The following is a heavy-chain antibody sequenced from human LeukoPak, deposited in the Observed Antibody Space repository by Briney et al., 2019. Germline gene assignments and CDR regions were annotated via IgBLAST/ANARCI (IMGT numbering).Heavy chain of an antibody. J-gene: IGHJ5*02. CDR2: ISAYNGNT. Sequence: VSVKVSCKASGYTFTSYGISWVRQAPGQGLEWMGWISAYNGNTNYAQKLQGRVTMTTDTSTSTAYMELRSLRSDDTAVYYCARGSGGDCYNCWFDPWGQGTLVTVSS. V-gene: IGHV1-18*01. D-gene: IGHD2-21*02. CDR1: GYTFTSYG. CDR3: ARGSGGDCYNCWFDP.